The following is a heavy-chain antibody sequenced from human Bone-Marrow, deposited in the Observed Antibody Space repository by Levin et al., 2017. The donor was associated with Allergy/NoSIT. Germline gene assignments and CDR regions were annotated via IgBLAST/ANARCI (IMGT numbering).Heavy chain of an antibody. Sequence: TSSETLSLTCGVSDDSISSSNWWTWVRQPPGKGLEWIGEIYHSGSTNYNPSLKSRVTISVEKSKNQFSLKLSSVTAADTAVYYCARRNVLAPGEDWFDPWGQGILVTVSS. D-gene: IGHD7-27*01. CDR1: DDSISSSNW. CDR3: ARRNVLAPGEDWFDP. J-gene: IGHJ5*02. CDR2: IYHSGST. V-gene: IGHV4-4*02.